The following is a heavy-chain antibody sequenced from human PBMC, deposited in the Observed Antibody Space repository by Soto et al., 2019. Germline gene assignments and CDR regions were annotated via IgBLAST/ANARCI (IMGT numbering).Heavy chain of an antibody. J-gene: IGHJ5*01. CDR3: AKGSDWFDS. CDR2: ISGGGGNT. V-gene: IGHV3-23*01. Sequence: GGSLRLSXAASRFTFSSYAMNWVRLAPGRGLEWVSLISGGGGNTYYTDSVKGRFTISRDNSKNTLFLQMNRLRAEDTAVYYCAKGSDWFDSWGQGTLVTVSS. CDR1: RFTFSSYA.